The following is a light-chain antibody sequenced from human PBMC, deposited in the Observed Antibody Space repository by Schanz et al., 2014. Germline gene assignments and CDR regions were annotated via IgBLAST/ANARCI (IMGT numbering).Light chain of an antibody. CDR3: CSYAGHYIGDV. Sequence: QSVLTQPPSVSGAPGQRVSISCAGSSSNIGAGYDVHWFQQHPGTAPKLLIYGNSDRPSGVPDRFSGSKSGTSASLVITGLQADDEADYYCCSYAGHYIGDVFGTGTKVTVL. CDR1: SSNIGAGYD. V-gene: IGLV1-40*01. J-gene: IGLJ1*01. CDR2: GNS.